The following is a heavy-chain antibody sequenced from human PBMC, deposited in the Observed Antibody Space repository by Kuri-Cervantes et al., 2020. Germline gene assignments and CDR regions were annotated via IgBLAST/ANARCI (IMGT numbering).Heavy chain of an antibody. Sequence: ASVKVSCKASGYTFTSYYMHWVRQAPRQGLEWMGWINPNSGGTNYAQKFQGRVTMTRDTSISTAYMELSRLRSDDTAVYYCARDLEYSSSSPFYGMDVWGQGTTVTVSS. CDR1: GYTFTSYY. CDR2: INPNSGGT. D-gene: IGHD6-6*01. CDR3: ARDLEYSSSSPFYGMDV. J-gene: IGHJ6*02. V-gene: IGHV1-2*02.